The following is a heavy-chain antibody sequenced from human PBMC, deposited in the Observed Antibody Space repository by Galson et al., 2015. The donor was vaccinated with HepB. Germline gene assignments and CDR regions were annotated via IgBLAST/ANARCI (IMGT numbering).Heavy chain of an antibody. D-gene: IGHD3-10*01. J-gene: IGHJ5*02. Sequence: SCKVSGYSLTEASVHWVRLSPGKGLEWMGGFHPEDGEMVYAQKFQGRVTMTEDISTDTAYMEVSSLTSEDTAVYFCATVDFGSGNINWFDPWGQGTLVTVSS. CDR2: FHPEDGEM. V-gene: IGHV1-24*01. CDR1: GYSLTEAS. CDR3: ATVDFGSGNINWFDP.